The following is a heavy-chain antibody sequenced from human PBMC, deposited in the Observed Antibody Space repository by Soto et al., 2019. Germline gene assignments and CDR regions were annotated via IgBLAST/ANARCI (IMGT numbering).Heavy chain of an antibody. Sequence: QITLKESGPTVVKPTQTLTLTCTVSGFSLRTNGVGVGWIRQPPGKALEWLAIVYWNDDKRYSPSLESRLTIARDASKNQVVLTMTNVDPVDTATYYCARRQFNKVAYPDYWGQGTLVTVSS. CDR1: GFSLRTNGVG. J-gene: IGHJ4*02. V-gene: IGHV2-5*01. CDR3: ARRQFNKVAYPDY. CDR2: VYWNDDK. D-gene: IGHD3-16*01.